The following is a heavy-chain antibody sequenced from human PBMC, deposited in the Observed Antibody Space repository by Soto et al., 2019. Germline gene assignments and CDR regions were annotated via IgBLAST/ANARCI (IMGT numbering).Heavy chain of an antibody. Sequence: EVQLVESGGGLVKPGGSLRLSCAASGFTFSNAWMSWVRQAPGKGLEWVGRIKSKTDGGTTDYAAPVKGRFTISRDDSNNTLYLQMNSLKTDDTAVYYCTTDLGGSDFDYWGQGTLVTVSS. CDR3: TTDLGGSDFDY. D-gene: IGHD1-26*01. CDR2: IKSKTDGGTT. J-gene: IGHJ4*02. CDR1: GFTFSNAW. V-gene: IGHV3-15*01.